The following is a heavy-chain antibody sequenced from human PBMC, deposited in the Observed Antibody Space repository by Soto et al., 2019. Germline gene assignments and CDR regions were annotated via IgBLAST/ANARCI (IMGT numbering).Heavy chain of an antibody. CDR1: GYTFTSYY. V-gene: IGHV1-46*03. CDR2: INPSGGST. J-gene: IGHJ4*02. CDR3: ARGDNTIFGVAVSGTEGNY. D-gene: IGHD3-3*01. Sequence: QVQLVQSGAEVKKPGASVKVSCKASGYTFTSYYMHWVRQAPGQGLEWMGIINPSGGSTSYAQKFQGRVTMTRDTSTSTVYMELSSLRSEYTAVYYCARGDNTIFGVAVSGTEGNYSGQGTLVTVSS.